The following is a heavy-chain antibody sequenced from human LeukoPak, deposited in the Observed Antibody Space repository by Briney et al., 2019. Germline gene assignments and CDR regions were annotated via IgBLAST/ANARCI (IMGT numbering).Heavy chain of an antibody. CDR2: INPSGGST. CDR3: ARVTLEYSSSGGEYYFDY. Sequence: ASVKVSCKASGYTFTSCYMHWVQQAPGQGLEWMGIINPSGGSTSYAQKFQGRVTMTRDMSTSTVYMELSSLRSEDTAVYYCARVTLEYSSSGGEYYFDYWGQRTLVTVSS. CDR1: GYTFTSCY. V-gene: IGHV1-46*01. J-gene: IGHJ4*02. D-gene: IGHD6-6*01.